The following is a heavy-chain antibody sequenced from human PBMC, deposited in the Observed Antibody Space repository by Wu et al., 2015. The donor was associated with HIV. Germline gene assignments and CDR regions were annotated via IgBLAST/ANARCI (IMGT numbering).Heavy chain of an antibody. D-gene: IGHD2-21*02. CDR2: IVVGSGST. J-gene: IGHJ3*02. CDR1: GFTFSTFSRSA. Sequence: QMQLVQSGPEVKKPGTSVKVSCKASGFTFSTFSRSAIQWVRQTRRQGLEWIGWIVVGSGSTNYAQKFQERVTIVRDMSTTSVYMDLTSLTSEDTAVYYCARDSQVVVTARGDAFDIWGQGTMVTVSS. CDR3: ARDSQVVVTARGDAFDI. V-gene: IGHV1-58*02.